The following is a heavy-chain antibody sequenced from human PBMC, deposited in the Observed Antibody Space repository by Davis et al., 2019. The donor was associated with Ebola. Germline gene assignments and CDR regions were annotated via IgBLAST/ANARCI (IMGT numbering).Heavy chain of an antibody. V-gene: IGHV1-69*04. CDR3: ARDQLKDCSSTSCYTRYGMDV. D-gene: IGHD2-2*02. J-gene: IGHJ6*02. Sequence: KVSCKASGGTFSSYAISWVRQAPGQGLEWMGRIIPILGIANYAQKFQGRVTITADKSTSTAYMELSSLRSEDTAVYYCARDQLKDCSSTSCYTRYGMDVWGQGTTVTVFS. CDR1: GGTFSSYA. CDR2: IIPILGIA.